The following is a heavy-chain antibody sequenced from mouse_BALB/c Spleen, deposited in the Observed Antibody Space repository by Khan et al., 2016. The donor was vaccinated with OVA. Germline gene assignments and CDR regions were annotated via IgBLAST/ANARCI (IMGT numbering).Heavy chain of an antibody. Sequence: LQQSGPELMKPGASVKISCKASAYSFTSYYMHWVKQSLGKSLEWIGCIDPFNGGTTYNQKFKGKATLNVDKSSSTAYMHLSALTSEYSAVYYCARRTFGYWGQGTSVTVSS. J-gene: IGHJ4*01. CDR2: IDPFNGGT. V-gene: IGHV1S135*01. CDR3: ARRTFGY. CDR1: AYSFTSYY.